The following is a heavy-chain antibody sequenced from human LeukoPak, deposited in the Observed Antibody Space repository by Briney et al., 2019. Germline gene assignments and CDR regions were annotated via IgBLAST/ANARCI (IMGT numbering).Heavy chain of an antibody. J-gene: IGHJ4*02. CDR2: VYYSGST. D-gene: IGHD5-12*01. Sequence: SETLSLTCTVSGGSVNNYYWGWIRQPPGMGLDWIGIVYYSGSTYYNPSLKSRVTISVDTSKNQFSLKLNSVTAADTAVYYCARDGYSGSDALWGQGTLVTVSS. V-gene: IGHV4-39*07. CDR1: GGSVNNYY. CDR3: ARDGYSGSDAL.